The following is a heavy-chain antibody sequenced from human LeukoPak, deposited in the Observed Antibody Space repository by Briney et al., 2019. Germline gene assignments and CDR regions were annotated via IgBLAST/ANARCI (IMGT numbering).Heavy chain of an antibody. CDR3: AKNPGDILTGYYTSSEFDY. CDR2: ISGSGSST. D-gene: IGHD3-9*01. V-gene: IGHV3-23*01. J-gene: IGHJ4*02. Sequence: GGSLRLSCAASGFTFSSYAMSWVRQAPGKGLEWVSAISGSGSSTYYADSVKGRFTISRDNSKNTLYLQMNSLRAEDTAVYYCAKNPGDILTGYYTSSEFDYWGQGTLVTVSS. CDR1: GFTFSSYA.